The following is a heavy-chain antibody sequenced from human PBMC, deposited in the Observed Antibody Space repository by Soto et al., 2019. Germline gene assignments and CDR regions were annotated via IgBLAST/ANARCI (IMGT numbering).Heavy chain of an antibody. CDR3: ARHEATYYNFYGMDV. V-gene: IGHV5-51*01. CDR2: IHPGESDT. J-gene: IGHJ6*02. CDR1: VYSFTTYW. Sequence: PGESLKISCKSYVYSFTTYWIAWVRQMPGKGLEWMGSIHPGESDTRYSPSFQGQVTISADRSITTAYLQWSSLKASDTAMYYCARHEATYYNFYGMDVWGQGTTVTVSS.